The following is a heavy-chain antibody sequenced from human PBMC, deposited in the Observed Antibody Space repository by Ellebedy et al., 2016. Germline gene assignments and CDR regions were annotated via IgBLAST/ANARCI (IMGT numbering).Heavy chain of an antibody. CDR1: GGSFSGYY. Sequence: SETLSLXXAVYGGSFSGYYWSWIRQPPGKGLEWIGEINHSGSTNYNPSLKSRVTISVDTSKNQFSLKLSSVTAADMAVYYCARSDSSGWFDYWGQGTLVTVSS. CDR2: INHSGST. D-gene: IGHD6-19*01. CDR3: ARSDSSGWFDY. V-gene: IGHV4-34*01. J-gene: IGHJ4*02.